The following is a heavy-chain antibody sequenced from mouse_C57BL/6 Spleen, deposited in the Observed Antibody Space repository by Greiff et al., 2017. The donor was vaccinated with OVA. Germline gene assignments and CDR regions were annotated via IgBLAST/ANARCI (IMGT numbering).Heavy chain of an antibody. Sequence: EVKLQESGPGLVKPSQSLSLTCSVTGYSITSGYYWNWIRQFPGNKLEWMGYISYDGSNNYNPSLKNRISITRDTSKNQFFLKLNSVTTEDTATYYCAREGLSALSRGAMDYWGQGTSVTVSS. CDR1: GYSITSGYY. CDR2: ISYDGSN. J-gene: IGHJ4*01. V-gene: IGHV3-6*01. D-gene: IGHD1-1*02. CDR3: AREGLSALSRGAMDY.